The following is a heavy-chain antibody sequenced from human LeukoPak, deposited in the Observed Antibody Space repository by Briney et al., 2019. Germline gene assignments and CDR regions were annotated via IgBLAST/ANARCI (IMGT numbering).Heavy chain of an antibody. D-gene: IGHD4-11*01. J-gene: IGHJ6*02. V-gene: IGHV4-59*08. Sequence: KTSETLSLTCTVSGGSISSYYWSWIRQPPGKGLEWIGYVYYSGNTNYNPSLKSRVTISVDTSKNQFSLNLSSVTAADTAVYYCARSYSYYYYYYGMDVWGQGTTVTVSS. CDR3: ARSYSYYYYYYGMDV. CDR2: VYYSGNT. CDR1: GGSISSYY.